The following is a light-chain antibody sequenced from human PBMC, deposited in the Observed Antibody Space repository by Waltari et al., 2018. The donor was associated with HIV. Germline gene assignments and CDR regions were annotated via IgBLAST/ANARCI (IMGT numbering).Light chain of an antibody. J-gene: IGLJ2*01. CDR2: EDN. CDR3: YSIDGSGHYRV. V-gene: IGLV3-10*01. CDR1: ALPKRF. Sequence: SYELTHTPSVSVSPGQTARIPFSGDALPKRFAHWYQQTSGRAPVLVIYEDNTRPSGIPERFSATNSGTVATLTISGAQVDDEADYYCYSIDGSGHYRVFGGGTKLTVL.